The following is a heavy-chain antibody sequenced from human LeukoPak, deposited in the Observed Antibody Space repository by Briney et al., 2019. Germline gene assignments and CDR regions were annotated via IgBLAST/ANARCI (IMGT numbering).Heavy chain of an antibody. V-gene: IGHV4-34*01. CDR1: GGSFSGYY. Sequence: PSETLSLTCAVYGGSFSGYYWSWIRQPPGKGLEWIGEINHSGSTNYNPSLKSRVTISVDTSKNQFSLKLSTVTAADTAVYYCARGLRVATNSWGQGTLVTVSS. CDR3: ARGLRVATNS. CDR2: INHSGST. J-gene: IGHJ4*02. D-gene: IGHD5-12*01.